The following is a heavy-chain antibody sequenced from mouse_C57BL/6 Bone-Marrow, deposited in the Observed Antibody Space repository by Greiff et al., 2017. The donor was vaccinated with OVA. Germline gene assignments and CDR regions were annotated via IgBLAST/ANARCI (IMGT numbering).Heavy chain of an antibody. CDR2: ISSGSSTT. CDR3: ARKGRGAWFAY. J-gene: IGHJ3*01. CDR1: GFTFSDYG. Sequence: EVQLVESGGGLVKPGGSLKLSCAASGFTFSDYGMHWVRQAPEKGLEWVAYISSGSSTTYYAETVKGRFTISRDNAKNTLSLQMTSLRSDDTAMYYCARKGRGAWFAYWGQGTLVTVSA. V-gene: IGHV5-17*01.